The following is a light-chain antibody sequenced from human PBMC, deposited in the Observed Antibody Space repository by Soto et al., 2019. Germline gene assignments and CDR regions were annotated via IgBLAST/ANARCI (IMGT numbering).Light chain of an antibody. CDR2: GAS. J-gene: IGKJ2*01. CDR3: QQNGSSHPYT. CDR1: HSVSSNY. V-gene: IGKV3-20*01. Sequence: EIVLTQSPGTLSLSPGERATLSCRASHSVSSNYLAWYQQKPGQAPRLLIYGASSSDTGIPDRFGGSGSGTDFTLSISRLEPEEFAVYYCQQNGSSHPYTFGQGTKLEIK.